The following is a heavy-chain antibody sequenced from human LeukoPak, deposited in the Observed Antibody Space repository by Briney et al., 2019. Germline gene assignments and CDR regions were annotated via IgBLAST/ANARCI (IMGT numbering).Heavy chain of an antibody. V-gene: IGHV4-39*07. Sequence: SETLSLTCTVSGGSISSSSYYWGWIRQPPGKGLEWIGSIYYSGSTYYNPSLKSRVTISVDTSKNQFSPKLSSVTAADTAVYYCARDDFKQQLVRAYWGQGTLVTVSS. J-gene: IGHJ4*02. CDR3: ARDDFKQQLVRAY. D-gene: IGHD6-13*01. CDR2: IYYSGST. CDR1: GGSISSSSYY.